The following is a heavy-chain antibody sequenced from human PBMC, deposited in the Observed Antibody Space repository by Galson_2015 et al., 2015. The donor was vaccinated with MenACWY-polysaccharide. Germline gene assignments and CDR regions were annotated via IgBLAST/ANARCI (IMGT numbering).Heavy chain of an antibody. CDR2: TNGDGGAT. Sequence: SLRLSCAASGFTFSSYWMHWVRQAPGQGLVWVSRTNGDGGATDYADSVTGRFTISRDNAKNTLYLQMNSLRAEDTAVYYCARAGAKYCRGGNCFFNWFDPWGQGTLVTVSS. J-gene: IGHJ5*02. CDR1: GFTFSSYW. V-gene: IGHV3-74*01. D-gene: IGHD2-15*01. CDR3: ARAGAKYCRGGNCFFNWFDP.